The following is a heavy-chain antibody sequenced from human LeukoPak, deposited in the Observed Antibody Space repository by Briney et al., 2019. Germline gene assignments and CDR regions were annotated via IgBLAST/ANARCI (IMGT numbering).Heavy chain of an antibody. J-gene: IGHJ4*02. CDR2: IYSDTST. CDR1: GFTVSSNY. CDR3: AREYSGSYL. D-gene: IGHD1-26*01. Sequence: PGGSLRLSCAASGFTVSSNYMCWVRQAPGKGLEWVSVIYSDTSTYYADSVKGRFTISRDNSKNTLYLQMNSLRAEDTGVYYCAREYSGSYLWAQGTLVTVSS. V-gene: IGHV3-66*01.